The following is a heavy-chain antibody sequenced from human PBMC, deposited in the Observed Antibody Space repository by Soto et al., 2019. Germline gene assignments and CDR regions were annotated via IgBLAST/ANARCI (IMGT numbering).Heavy chain of an antibody. J-gene: IGHJ4*02. D-gene: IGHD3-22*01. Sequence: GGSLRLSCVASGFTFSSYGVHWVRQAPGKGLEWVASVSYDGSNKHYADSVKGRFTISRDNSRNTLDLQMNSLRAEDTAVYYCAKDTYYYDRSGYYTYDHWGQGTQVTVSS. CDR1: GFTFSSYG. V-gene: IGHV3-30*18. CDR3: AKDTYYYDRSGYYTYDH. CDR2: VSYDGSNK.